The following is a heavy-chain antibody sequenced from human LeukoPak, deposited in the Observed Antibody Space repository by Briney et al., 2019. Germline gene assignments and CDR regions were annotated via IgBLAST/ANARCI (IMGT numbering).Heavy chain of an antibody. CDR2: INPNSGGT. CDR3: ARGDTRDGYNSYYFDY. J-gene: IGHJ4*02. CDR1: GYTFTGYY. D-gene: IGHD5-24*01. Sequence: ASVKVSCKASGYTFTGYYMHWVRQAPGQGLEWMGWINPNSGGTNYAQKFQGRVTMTRDTSISTAYMELSRLRSDDTAVYYCARGDTRDGYNSYYFDYWGQGTLVTVSS. V-gene: IGHV1-2*02.